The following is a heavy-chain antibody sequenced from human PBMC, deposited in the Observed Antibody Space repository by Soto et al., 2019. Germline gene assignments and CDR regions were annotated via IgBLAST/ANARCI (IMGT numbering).Heavy chain of an antibody. J-gene: IGHJ2*01. CDR1: GGTFSTYT. V-gene: IGHV1-69*04. CDR3: AGDPDSHYNDSHASSYP. D-gene: IGHD4-4*01. Sequence: SVKVSCKASGGTFSTYTITWVRQAPGQGLEWMGRIVPIIGIINYAQKFQGRVTISADKFTGTAYMELTGLRSDDTAVYYCAGDPDSHYNDSHASSYPWGR. CDR2: IVPIIGII.